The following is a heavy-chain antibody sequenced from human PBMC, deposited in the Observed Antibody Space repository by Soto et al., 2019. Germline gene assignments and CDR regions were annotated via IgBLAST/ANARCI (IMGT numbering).Heavy chain of an antibody. J-gene: IGHJ4*02. V-gene: IGHV3-13*04. CDR3: TRDLGGYQLDY. D-gene: IGHD2-2*01. Sequence: EVQLVESGGGLVQPGGSLRLSCAASGMTFTNYDMHWVRQGTGKGLEWVSSVSRAGDTYYPDSVRGRFTISGDDARNSLYLQMNSLRAGDTAVYYCTRDLGGYQLDYWGQGTLVTVSS. CDR2: VSRAGDT. CDR1: GMTFTNYD.